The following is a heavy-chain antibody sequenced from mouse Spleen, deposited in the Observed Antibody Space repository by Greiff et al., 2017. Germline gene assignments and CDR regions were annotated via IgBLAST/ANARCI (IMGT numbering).Heavy chain of an antibody. CDR3: ARGNDYDEGGLAY. CDR2: ISSGSSTI. J-gene: IGHJ3*01. Sequence: EVKLVESGGGLVKPGGSLKLSCAASGFTFSDYGMHWVRQAPEKGLEWVAYISSGSSTIYYADTVKGRFTISRDNAKNTLFLQMTSLRSEDTAMYYCARGNDYDEGGLAYWGQGTLVTVSA. D-gene: IGHD2-4*01. V-gene: IGHV5-17*01. CDR1: GFTFSDYG.